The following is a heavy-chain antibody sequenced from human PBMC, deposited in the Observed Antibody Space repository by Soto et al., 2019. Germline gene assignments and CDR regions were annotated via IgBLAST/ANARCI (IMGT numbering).Heavy chain of an antibody. J-gene: IGHJ4*02. CDR1: TGAVNNRF. CDR3: ARINGGSPDF. D-gene: IGHD2-15*01. CDR2: IYKSGTT. Sequence: QVQLQESGPGLVKPSETLSLTCTVSTGAVNNRFWSWIRQPAGKGLEWIGHIYKSGTTTYNPSLKSRLTMSVDPPRNRLSLKLSSVTAADTAVYYCARINGGSPDFWGQGTLVTVSS. V-gene: IGHV4-4*07.